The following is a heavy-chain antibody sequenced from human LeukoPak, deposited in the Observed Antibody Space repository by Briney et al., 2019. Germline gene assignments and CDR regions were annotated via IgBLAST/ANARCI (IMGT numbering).Heavy chain of an antibody. CDR2: IYYSGST. D-gene: IGHD6-19*01. V-gene: IGHV4-59*01. CDR1: GGSFSGYY. J-gene: IGHJ4*02. CDR3: ARRYSSGWYFDY. Sequence: KSSETLSLTCAVYGGSFSGYYWSWIRQPPGKGLEWIGYIYYSGSTNYNPSLKSRVTISVDTSKNQFSLKLSSVTAADTAVYYCARRYSSGWYFDYWGQGTLVTVSS.